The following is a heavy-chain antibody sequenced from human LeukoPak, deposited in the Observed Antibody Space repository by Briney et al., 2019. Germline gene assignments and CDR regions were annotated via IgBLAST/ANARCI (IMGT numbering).Heavy chain of an antibody. CDR2: INTDGTVT. J-gene: IGHJ4*02. CDR3: ATEQWLAPPPDS. V-gene: IGHV3-74*01. D-gene: IGHD6-19*01. CDR1: GFTFSKYW. Sequence: GGSLRLSCAASGFTFSKYWMLWVRQAPGKGLERVSRINTDGTVTTYADSVKGRFTVSRDNADNTMFLQMNSVRDEDTAVSYCATEQWLAPPPDSWGQGTPVTVSS.